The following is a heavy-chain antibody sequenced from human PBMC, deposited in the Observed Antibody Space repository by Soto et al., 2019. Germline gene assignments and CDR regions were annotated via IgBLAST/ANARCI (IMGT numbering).Heavy chain of an antibody. J-gene: IGHJ3*02. D-gene: IGHD1-26*01. CDR3: ARGSYSAVIVGATIAFDI. V-gene: IGHV3-48*01. Sequence: EAQLVESGGGLVQPXXSLRLSCAASGFTFSSYSMNWVRQAPGKGLEWVSYISSSSSTIYYADSVKGRFTISRDNAKNSLYLQINSLRAEDTAVYDCARGSYSAVIVGATIAFDIWGQGTMVTVSS. CDR2: ISSSSSTI. CDR1: GFTFSSYS.